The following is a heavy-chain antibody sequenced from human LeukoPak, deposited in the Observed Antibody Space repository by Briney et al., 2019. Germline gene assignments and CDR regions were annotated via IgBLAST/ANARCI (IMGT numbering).Heavy chain of an antibody. CDR2: ISYDGSNK. CDR1: GFTFSSYG. J-gene: IGHJ6*03. D-gene: IGHD6-13*01. V-gene: IGHV3-30*18. CDR3: AKVILASSSWRDYYYYMDV. Sequence: GGSLRLSCAASGFTFSSYGMHWVRQAPGKGLEWVAVISYDGSNKYYADSVKGRFTISRDNSKNTLYLQMNSLRAEDTAVYYCAKVILASSSWRDYYYYMDVWGKGTTVTVSS.